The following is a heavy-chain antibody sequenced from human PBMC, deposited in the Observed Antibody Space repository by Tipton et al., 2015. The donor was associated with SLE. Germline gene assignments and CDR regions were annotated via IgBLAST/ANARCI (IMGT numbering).Heavy chain of an antibody. CDR3: ARDTVDYYDSSDPDY. CDR1: GYTFTNFG. V-gene: IGHV1-18*01. CDR2: ISSYNGNT. Sequence: QLVQSGAEVKKPGASVKVSCKASGYTFTNFGISWVRQAPGQGLEWMGWISSYNGNTNYAQKLQGRVTMTTDTSTSTAYMELRSLRSDDTAVYYCARDTVDYYDSSDPDYWGQGTLVTVSS. J-gene: IGHJ4*02. D-gene: IGHD3-22*01.